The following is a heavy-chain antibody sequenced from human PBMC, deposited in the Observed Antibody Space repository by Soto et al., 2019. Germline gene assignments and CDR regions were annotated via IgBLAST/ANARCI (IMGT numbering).Heavy chain of an antibody. J-gene: IGHJ2*01. V-gene: IGHV4-39*01. CDR2: IYYSGST. Sequence: SETLSLTCTVSGGSISSSSYYWGWIRQPPGKGLEWIGSIYYSGSTYYNPSLKSRVTISVDTSKNQFSLKLSSVTAADAAVYYCAIGISGSYWYFDLWGRGTLVTVSS. CDR3: AIGISGSYWYFDL. CDR1: GGSISSSSYY. D-gene: IGHD2-15*01.